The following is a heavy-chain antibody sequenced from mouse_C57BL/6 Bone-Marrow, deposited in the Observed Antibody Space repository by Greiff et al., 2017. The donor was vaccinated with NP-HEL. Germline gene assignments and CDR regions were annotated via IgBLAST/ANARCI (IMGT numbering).Heavy chain of an antibody. D-gene: IGHD4-1*01. J-gene: IGHJ3*01. Sequence: EVKLVESGGGLVQPGGSLSLSCAASGFTFTDYYMSWVRQPPGKALEWLGFIRNKANGYTTEYSASVKGRFTISRDNSQSILYLQMNALRAEDSATYYCARWELGGTECAYWGQGTLVTVSA. V-gene: IGHV7-3*01. CDR2: IRNKANGYTT. CDR3: ARWELGGTECAY. CDR1: GFTFTDYY.